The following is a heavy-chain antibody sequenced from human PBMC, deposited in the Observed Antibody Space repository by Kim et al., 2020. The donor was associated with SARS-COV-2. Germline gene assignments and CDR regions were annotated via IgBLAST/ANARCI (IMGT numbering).Heavy chain of an antibody. CDR2: INHSGST. CDR3: ARAFRKWDLHYYYGMDV. Sequence: SETLSLTCAVYGGSFSGYYWSWIRQPPGKGLEWIGEINHSGSTNYNPSLKSRVTISVDTSKNQFSLKLSSVTAEDTAVYYCARAFRKWDLHYYYGMDVWG. V-gene: IGHV4-34*01. J-gene: IGHJ6*01. D-gene: IGHD1-26*01. CDR1: GGSFSGYY.